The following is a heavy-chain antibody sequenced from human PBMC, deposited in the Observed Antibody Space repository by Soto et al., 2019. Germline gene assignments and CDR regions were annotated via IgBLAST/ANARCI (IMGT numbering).Heavy chain of an antibody. CDR1: GNTVPNYA. J-gene: IGHJ6*02. Sequence: ASVKVSCKASGNTVPNYAMHWVRQAPGQRLEWMGWISAGNGNTKYSQKFQGRVTITRDTSASTAYMELSSLRSEDTAVYYCASSRITMVPYGMDVWGQGTTVTVSS. D-gene: IGHD3-10*01. CDR2: ISAGNGNT. CDR3: ASSRITMVPYGMDV. V-gene: IGHV1-3*01.